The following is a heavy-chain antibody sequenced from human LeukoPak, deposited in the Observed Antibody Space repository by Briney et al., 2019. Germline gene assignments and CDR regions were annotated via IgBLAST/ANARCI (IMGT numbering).Heavy chain of an antibody. D-gene: IGHD4-17*01. CDR1: GGTFSSYA. Sequence: GASVKVSCKAPGGTFSSYAISWVRQAPGQGLEWMGGIIPIFGTANYAQKFQGRVTITADESTSTAYMELSSLRSEDTAVYYCARGYGDYLQYYFDYWGQGTLVTVSS. CDR2: IIPIFGTA. V-gene: IGHV1-69*13. CDR3: ARGYGDYLQYYFDY. J-gene: IGHJ4*02.